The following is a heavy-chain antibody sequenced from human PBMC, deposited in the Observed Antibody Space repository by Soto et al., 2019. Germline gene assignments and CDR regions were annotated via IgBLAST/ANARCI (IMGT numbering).Heavy chain of an antibody. Sequence: GGSLRLSCAASGFTFSSYGMHWVRQAPGKGLEWVAVIWYDGSNKYYADSVKGRFTISRDNSKNTLYLQMNSLRAEDTAVYYCAGVARRYGDNPHTPDGMDVWRQGATVTVS. CDR2: IWYDGSNK. CDR3: AGVARRYGDNPHTPDGMDV. V-gene: IGHV3-33*01. D-gene: IGHD2-21*01. J-gene: IGHJ6*02. CDR1: GFTFSSYG.